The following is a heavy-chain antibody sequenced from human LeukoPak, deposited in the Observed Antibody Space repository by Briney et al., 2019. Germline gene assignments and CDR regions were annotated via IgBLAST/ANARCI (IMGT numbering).Heavy chain of an antibody. Sequence: GGSLRLSCVGSGFIFKLFAVGWVRQAPGKGLEWVSVISGTNDDTDYADSVRGHFTVSRDNSLNTLFLQMDNLRAEDTAVYYCVKTYCSITRCSPGFDSWGQGTLVTVSS. D-gene: IGHD3-10*01. J-gene: IGHJ4*02. CDR3: VKTYCSITRCSPGFDS. CDR2: ISGTNDDT. V-gene: IGHV3-23*01. CDR1: GFIFKLFA.